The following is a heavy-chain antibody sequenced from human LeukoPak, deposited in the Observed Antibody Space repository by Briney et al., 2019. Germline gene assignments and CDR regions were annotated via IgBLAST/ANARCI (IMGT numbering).Heavy chain of an antibody. D-gene: IGHD2-15*01. V-gene: IGHV3-21*01. CDR3: ARAPYCSGGSCYFDY. J-gene: IGHJ4*02. CDR1: GFTFSDYS. CDR2: ISSSSRHV. Sequence: GGSLRLSCAASGFTFSDYSMKWLRQAPGKGLEWVSSISSSSRHVYYAGSVKGRFTISRDNAKNSLYLQMNSLRAEDTAVYYCARAPYCSGGSCYFDYWGQGTLVTVSS.